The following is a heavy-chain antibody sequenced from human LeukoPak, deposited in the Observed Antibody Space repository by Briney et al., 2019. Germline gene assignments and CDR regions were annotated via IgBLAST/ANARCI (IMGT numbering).Heavy chain of an antibody. Sequence: GGSLRLSCAASGFIFSNYALVWVRQAPGKGLEWVSSIWGSGVTTRYADAVKGRFTISRDNSKNTLYLQMNSLGADDTAVYFCGRDPNGDYVGAFEFWGQGTMVTVSS. CDR2: IWGSGVTT. D-gene: IGHD4-17*01. CDR1: GFIFSNYA. V-gene: IGHV3-23*01. J-gene: IGHJ3*01. CDR3: GRDPNGDYVGAFEF.